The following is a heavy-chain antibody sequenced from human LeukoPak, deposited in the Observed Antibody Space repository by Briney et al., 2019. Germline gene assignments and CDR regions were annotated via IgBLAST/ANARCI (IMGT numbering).Heavy chain of an antibody. V-gene: IGHV3-21*01. J-gene: IGHJ6*02. CDR2: ISTTGSYI. D-gene: IGHD3-16*02. Sequence: PGGSLRLSCAASGFTFNSYSMNWVRQTPGKGLEWVSSISTTGSYIYYADSVKGRFTISRDNAKNSLHLQMNSLRAEDTAVYYCARDRDYVWGTYRALWVMDVWGQGTTVTVSS. CDR3: ARDRDYVWGTYRALWVMDV. CDR1: GFTFNSYS.